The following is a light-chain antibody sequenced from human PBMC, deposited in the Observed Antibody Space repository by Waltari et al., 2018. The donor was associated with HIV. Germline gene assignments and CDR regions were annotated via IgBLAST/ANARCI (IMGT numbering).Light chain of an antibody. J-gene: IGLJ1*01. V-gene: IGLV1-36*01. Sequence: QSALTQEASVSGTVGQKVTLSCTGNSNNIGSYAVGWYQQISHGAPKAVMFGDSLPSGIPYRFSGSKSGTTASLVISGRQPEDEADYYCSTWDYSLSAYVFGAGTKVTVL. CDR2: GDS. CDR3: STWDYSLSAYV. CDR1: SNNIGSYA.